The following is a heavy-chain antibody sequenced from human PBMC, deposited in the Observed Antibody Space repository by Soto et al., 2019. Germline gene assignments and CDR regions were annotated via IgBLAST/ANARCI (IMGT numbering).Heavy chain of an antibody. Sequence: GGSLRLSCAASGFTFSSYAMSWVRQAPGKGLEWVSAISGSGGSTYYADSVKGRFTISRDNSKNTLYLQMNSLRAEDTAVYYCAKDRLSAAAGTNAFDIWGQGTMVTVSS. D-gene: IGHD6-13*01. CDR3: AKDRLSAAAGTNAFDI. CDR1: GFTFSSYA. CDR2: ISGSGGST. V-gene: IGHV3-23*01. J-gene: IGHJ3*02.